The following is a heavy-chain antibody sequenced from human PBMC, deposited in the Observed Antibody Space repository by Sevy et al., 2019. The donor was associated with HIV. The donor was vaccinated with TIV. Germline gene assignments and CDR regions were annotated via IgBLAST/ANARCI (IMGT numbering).Heavy chain of an antibody. CDR2: ISGFGNT. Sequence: GGSLRLSCAASGFTFNTHVMNWVRQAPGKGREWVSSISGFGNTYYADSVRGRFTISRDNAKNTLYLQMNSLRADDTAVYYCAKVLNPALESMMEVTVRSLKGFDVWGQGTMVTVSS. CDR3: AKVLNPALESMMEVTVRSLKGFDV. J-gene: IGHJ3*01. CDR1: GFTFNTHV. V-gene: IGHV3-23*01. D-gene: IGHD3-22*01.